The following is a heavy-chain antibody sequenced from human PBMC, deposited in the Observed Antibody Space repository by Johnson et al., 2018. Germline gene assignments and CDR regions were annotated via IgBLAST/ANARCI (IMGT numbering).Heavy chain of an antibody. CDR1: GFTFHNYA. Sequence: VQLVQCGGCLIQHGWSIRLSCAISGFTFHNYAMPWVRHAPGKGLEWVPGITVHNGETDYADCVKGRFTISRDSAKTSLYLQLKSLREEDTALYYFATSGGCHGWVMDVWGKGTTVTVSS. V-gene: IGHV3-9*01. D-gene: IGHD2-15*01. CDR3: ATSGGCHGWVMDV. J-gene: IGHJ6*03. CDR2: ITVHNGET.